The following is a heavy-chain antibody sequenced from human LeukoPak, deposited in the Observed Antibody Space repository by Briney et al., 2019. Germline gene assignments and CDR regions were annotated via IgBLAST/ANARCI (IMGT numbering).Heavy chain of an antibody. Sequence: GKXLEWVSAISGSGGSTYYADSVKGRFTISRDNSKNTLYLQMNSLRAEDTAVYYCAKASSGYYLYWGQGTLVTVSS. CDR3: AKASSGYYLY. CDR2: ISGSGGST. V-gene: IGHV3-23*01. D-gene: IGHD3-22*01. J-gene: IGHJ4*02.